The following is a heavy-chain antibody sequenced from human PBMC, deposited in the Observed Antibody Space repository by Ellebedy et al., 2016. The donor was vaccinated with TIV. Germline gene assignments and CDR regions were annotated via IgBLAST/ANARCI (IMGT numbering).Heavy chain of an antibody. V-gene: IGHV1-69*13. CDR3: ARVGRGLEGTPGNFIDY. CDR2: IVPVFGSA. CDR1: GTYFINYL. D-gene: IGHD1-1*01. Sequence: ASVKVSXXASGTYFINYLITWVRQAPGQGLEWMGGIVPVFGSANYAQKFQGRVTITADESTSTAYMELSSLRSEDTAVYYCARVGRGLEGTPGNFIDYWGQGTRLTVSS. J-gene: IGHJ4*02.